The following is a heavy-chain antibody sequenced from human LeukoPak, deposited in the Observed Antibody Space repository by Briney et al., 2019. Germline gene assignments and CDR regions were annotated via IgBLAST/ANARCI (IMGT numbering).Heavy chain of an antibody. Sequence: SETLSLTCTVSGGSVSDYSWSWIRQPPGKGLEWIGNIYYSGSANHNPSLKSRVTISRDTSKTQFSLKLSSVTAADTAVYYCARANEWLGDAFDIWGQGTMVTVSS. CDR1: GGSVSDYS. V-gene: IGHV4-59*02. CDR3: ARANEWLGDAFDI. CDR2: IYYSGSA. D-gene: IGHD3-3*01. J-gene: IGHJ3*02.